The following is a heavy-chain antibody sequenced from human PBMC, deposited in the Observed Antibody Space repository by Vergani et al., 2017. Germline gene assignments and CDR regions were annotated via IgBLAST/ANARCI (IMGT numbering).Heavy chain of an antibody. J-gene: IGHJ1*01. Sequence: AQLVESGGGVVQPGGSLRLSCVGSGFTSSYYGMHWVRQAPGKGLEWVAVISYDGTQKYYADSVKGRFTISRDKSKSTLYLQMNSLRTEDTAVYYCATKSCVTPGCQIGYFREWGQGTLVTVSS. CDR1: GFTSSYYG. CDR3: ATKSCVTPGCQIGYFRE. D-gene: IGHD6-13*01. V-gene: IGHV3-30*03. CDR2: ISYDGTQK.